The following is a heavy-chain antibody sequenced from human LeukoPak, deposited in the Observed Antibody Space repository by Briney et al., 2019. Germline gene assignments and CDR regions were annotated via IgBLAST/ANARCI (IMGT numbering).Heavy chain of an antibody. CDR2: IYTSGST. J-gene: IGHJ5*02. CDR3: ARGTPHYYGSGSYYIRRFDP. V-gene: IGHV4-4*07. D-gene: IGHD3-10*01. Sequence: SETLSLTCTVSGGSISSYYWSWIRQPAGKGLEWIGRIYTSGSTNYNPSLKSRVTMSVDTSKNQFSLKLSSVTAADTAVYYCARGTPHYYGSGSYYIRRFDPWGQGTLVTVSS. CDR1: GGSISSYY.